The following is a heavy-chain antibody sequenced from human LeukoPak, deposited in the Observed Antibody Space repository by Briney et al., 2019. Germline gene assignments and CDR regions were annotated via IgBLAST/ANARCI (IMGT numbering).Heavy chain of an antibody. D-gene: IGHD4-23*01. CDR2: INPHSGGA. CDR3: ARFEDYGGKRDVFDI. J-gene: IGHJ3*02. V-gene: IGHV1-2*02. CDR1: GYTFTAYY. Sequence: ASVKGSCKASGYTFTAYYINWVRQAPGQGLEWMGWINPHSGGAVYAQGFQGRVTMTRDTSINTAYMELSTLRSDDTAVYYCARFEDYGGKRDVFDIWGQGTMVTVSS.